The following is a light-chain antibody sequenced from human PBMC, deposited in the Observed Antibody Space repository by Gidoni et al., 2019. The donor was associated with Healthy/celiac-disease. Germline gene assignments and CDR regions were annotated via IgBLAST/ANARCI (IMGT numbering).Light chain of an antibody. CDR2: AAS. CDR3: QQSYSTPRT. Sequence: IQITQSPSSLSASVGDRVTITCRASQSISSDLTWYQQKPGKAPKLLIDAASSLQSGVPSRFSGSGSGTDFTLTISSLQPEDFATYYCQQSYSTPRTFGQGTKLEIK. CDR1: QSISSD. J-gene: IGKJ2*01. V-gene: IGKV1-39*01.